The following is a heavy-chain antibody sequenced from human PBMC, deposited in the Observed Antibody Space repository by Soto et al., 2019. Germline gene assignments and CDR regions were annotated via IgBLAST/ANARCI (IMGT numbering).Heavy chain of an antibody. D-gene: IGHD3-16*02. J-gene: IGHJ4*02. CDR2: ISGSGGST. CDR3: AKAAEARRNYDYVWGSYRSDY. V-gene: IGHV3-23*01. Sequence: GGSLRLSCAASGFTFSSYAMSWVRQAPGKGLEWVSAISGSGGSTYYADSVKGRFTISRDNSKNTLYLQMNSLRAEDTAVYYCAKAAEARRNYDYVWGSYRSDYWGQGTLVTVPS. CDR1: GFTFSSYA.